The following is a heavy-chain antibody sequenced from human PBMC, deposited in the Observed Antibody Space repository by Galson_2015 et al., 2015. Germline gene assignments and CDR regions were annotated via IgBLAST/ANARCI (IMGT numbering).Heavy chain of an antibody. CDR1: GFTFSSYS. J-gene: IGHJ6*02. CDR2: ISSSSRLI. Sequence: SLRLSCAASGFTFSSYSMNWVRQAPGMGLEWVSYISSSSRLIYYSDSVEGRFTISRDNAKNSLYLQMNSLRVEDTAVYYCARDLGSPSQRGTIFGVATGLKKERYAYYYGMDVWGQGTTVSVS. D-gene: IGHD3-3*01. CDR3: ARDLGSPSQRGTIFGVATGLKKERYAYYYGMDV. V-gene: IGHV3-48*01.